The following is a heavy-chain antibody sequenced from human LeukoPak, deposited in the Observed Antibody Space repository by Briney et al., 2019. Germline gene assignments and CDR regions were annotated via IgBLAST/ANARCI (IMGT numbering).Heavy chain of an antibody. Sequence: GGSLRLSCAASGFTFSSYAMSWVRQAPGKGLEWVSAISGSGGSTYYAGSVKGRFTISRDNSKNTLYLQMNSLRAEDTAVYCCAKPRGVTMVRGVIYDYWGQGTLVTVSS. D-gene: IGHD3-10*01. CDR1: GFTFSSYA. V-gene: IGHV3-23*01. CDR2: ISGSGGST. J-gene: IGHJ4*02. CDR3: AKPRGVTMVRGVIYDY.